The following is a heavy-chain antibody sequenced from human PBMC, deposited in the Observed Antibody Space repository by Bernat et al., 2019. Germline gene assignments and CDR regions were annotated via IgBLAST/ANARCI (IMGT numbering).Heavy chain of an antibody. CDR1: GFTFSSYS. CDR3: TTGVYYDSSTGLRY. V-gene: IGHV3-21*04. J-gene: IGHJ4*02. D-gene: IGHD3-22*01. Sequence: EVQLVESGGGLVKPGGSLRLSCAASGFTFSSYSMNWVRQAPGKGLEWVSSISSSSSHKYHADSVKGRFTISRDNAKNSLYLQMNSLKTEDTAVYYCTTGVYYDSSTGLRYWGQGTLVTVSS. CDR2: ISSSSSHK.